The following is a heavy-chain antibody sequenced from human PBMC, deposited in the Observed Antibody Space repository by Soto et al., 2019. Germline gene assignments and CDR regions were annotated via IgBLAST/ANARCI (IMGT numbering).Heavy chain of an antibody. CDR2: ISGSGGST. J-gene: IGHJ3*02. CDR3: ANVGLRFLEWTISSDAFDI. D-gene: IGHD3-3*01. Sequence: PGRSLRLSCAASGFTFSSYAMSWVRQAPGKGLEWVSAISGSGGSTYYADSVKGRFTISRDNSKNTLYLQMNSLRAEDTAVYYCANVGLRFLEWTISSDAFDIWGQGTMVTVSS. V-gene: IGHV3-23*01. CDR1: GFTFSSYA.